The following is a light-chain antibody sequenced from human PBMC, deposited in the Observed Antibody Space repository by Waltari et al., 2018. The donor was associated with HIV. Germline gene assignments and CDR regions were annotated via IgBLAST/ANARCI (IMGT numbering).Light chain of an antibody. CDR2: DSN. CDR3: GTWDSSLSAWV. V-gene: IGLV1-51*01. CDR1: SSNIGHNY. Sequence: QSVLTQPPSVSAAPGQKVTISCSGSSSNIGHNYVTCYQPLPGTAPKLLIYDSNKRPSGIPDRFSGSKSGTSGTLAITGLQTGDEADYYCGTWDSSLSAWVFGGGTKLTVL. J-gene: IGLJ3*02.